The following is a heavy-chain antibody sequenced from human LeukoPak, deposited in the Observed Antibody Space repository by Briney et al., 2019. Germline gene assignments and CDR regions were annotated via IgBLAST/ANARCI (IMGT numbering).Heavy chain of an antibody. CDR3: ARGYSSGSRIDY. CDR1: GFTFRSYW. J-gene: IGHJ4*02. Sequence: GGSLRLSCAASGFTFRSYWMHWVRQAPGKGLGWVSRINRDGSSTTYAASVKGRITISRDNAKNTAYLQMKSLRAEDTAGYYGARGYSSGSRIDYWGQGTLVTVSS. D-gene: IGHD6-25*01. CDR2: INRDGSST. V-gene: IGHV3-74*01.